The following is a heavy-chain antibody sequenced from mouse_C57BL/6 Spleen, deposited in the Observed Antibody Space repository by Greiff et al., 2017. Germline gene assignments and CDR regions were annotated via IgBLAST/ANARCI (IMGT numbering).Heavy chain of an antibody. Sequence: QVQLQQSGPELVKPGASVKISCKASGYAFSSSWMNWVKQRPGKGLEWIGRIYPGAGDTNYNGKFKGKATLTADKSSSTAYMQLSSLTSEDSAVYFCARGEGYWGQGTTLTVSS. V-gene: IGHV1-82*01. CDR1: GYAFSSSW. CDR2: IYPGAGDT. J-gene: IGHJ2*01. CDR3: ARGEGY.